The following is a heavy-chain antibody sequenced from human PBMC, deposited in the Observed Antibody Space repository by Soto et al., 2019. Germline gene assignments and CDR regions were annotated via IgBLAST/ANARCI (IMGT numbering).Heavy chain of an antibody. CDR3: AKVRGSYGYFDY. J-gene: IGHJ4*02. CDR1: GFTFSSYG. Sequence: QVQLVESGGGVVQPGRSLRLSFAASGFTFSSYGMHWVRKAPGKGLEWVAVISYDGSNKYYADSVKGRFTISRDNSKNTLYLQMTSLRAEDTSVYYCAKVRGSYGYFDYWGQGTLVTVSS. V-gene: IGHV3-30*18. D-gene: IGHD1-26*01. CDR2: ISYDGSNK.